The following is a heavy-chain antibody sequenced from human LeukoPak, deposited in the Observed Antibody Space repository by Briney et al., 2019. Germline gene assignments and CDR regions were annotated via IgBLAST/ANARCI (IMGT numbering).Heavy chain of an antibody. CDR2: ISPYNGNA. CDR3: ARHPRIVWFGELSPASYSYNYMDV. Sequence: GASVKVSCKASGYTFTGYHMHWVRQAPGQGLEWMGWISPYNGNAKYAQNLQGRVTMTADTSTRTVYMELRSLRSDDTAVYYCARHPRIVWFGELSPASYSYNYMDVWGKGTTVTVSS. V-gene: IGHV1-18*04. J-gene: IGHJ6*03. D-gene: IGHD3-10*01. CDR1: GYTFTGYH.